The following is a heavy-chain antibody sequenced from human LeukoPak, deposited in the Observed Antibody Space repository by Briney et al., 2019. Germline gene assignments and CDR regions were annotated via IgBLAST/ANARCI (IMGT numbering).Heavy chain of an antibody. V-gene: IGHV4-59*01. Sequence: AETLSLTCSVSGGSISSYYWRWIRQPPGKGLEWSGYIYYSGSTNYNPSHKSRVTISVDTSKNPFSLKLSSVTAADTAVYYCARGHYGYYYDSSGYPPFFDYWGQGTLVTVSS. J-gene: IGHJ4*02. CDR2: IYYSGST. D-gene: IGHD3-22*01. CDR3: ARGHYGYYYDSSGYPPFFDY. CDR1: GGSISSYY.